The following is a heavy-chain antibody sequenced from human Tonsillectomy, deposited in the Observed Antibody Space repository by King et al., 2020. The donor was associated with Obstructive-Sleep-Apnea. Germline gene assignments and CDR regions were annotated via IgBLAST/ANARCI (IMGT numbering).Heavy chain of an antibody. Sequence: VQLVESGGGLVQPGGSLRLSCEASGFSFSHYWMSWVRQAPGKGLEWVANINLDGSEQYYVDSVKGRFTISRDNAKNSLDLQLNSLRAEDTAVYYYARDNSGNSVHLQHWGQGTLVTVSS. CDR3: ARDNSGNSVHLQH. D-gene: IGHD4-23*01. V-gene: IGHV3-7*01. CDR1: GFSFSHYW. J-gene: IGHJ1*01. CDR2: INLDGSEQ.